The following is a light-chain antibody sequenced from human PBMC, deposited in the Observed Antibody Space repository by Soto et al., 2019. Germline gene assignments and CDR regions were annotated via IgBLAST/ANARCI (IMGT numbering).Light chain of an antibody. CDR2: EVS. CDR3: SSYTSSSSLYV. Sequence: QSALTQPASVSGSPGQSITISCTGTSSDVGGYNYVSWYQQHPGTAPKLMIYEVSNRPSGLSNRFSGSKSGNTASQTISGLQAEDEADYYCSSYTSSSSLYVFGTWNKLTV. V-gene: IGLV2-14*01. CDR1: SSDVGGYNY. J-gene: IGLJ1*01.